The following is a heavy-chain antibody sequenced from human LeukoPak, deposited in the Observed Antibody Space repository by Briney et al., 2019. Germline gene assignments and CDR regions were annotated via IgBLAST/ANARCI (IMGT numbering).Heavy chain of an antibody. J-gene: IGHJ4*02. CDR3: ASVDVSSGYFPDY. D-gene: IGHD3-22*01. CDR2: IYPGDSDT. Sequence: GESLKISCKGSGYSFTNYWIGWVRQMPGKGLEWMGIIYPGDSDTRYSPSFQGQVAISADKSISTAYLQWSSLKASDTAMYYCASVDVSSGYFPDYWGQGTLVTVSS. CDR1: GYSFTNYW. V-gene: IGHV5-51*01.